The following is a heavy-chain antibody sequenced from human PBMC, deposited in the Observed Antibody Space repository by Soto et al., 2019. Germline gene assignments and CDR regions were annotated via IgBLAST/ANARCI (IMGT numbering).Heavy chain of an antibody. CDR1: GFSLSVYGVR. D-gene: IGHD3-22*01. J-gene: IGHJ5*02. Sequence: GPTLGNPTQTLTLTCSFSGFSLSVYGVRVIWFRQPPGETLEWLALIHWNDDKRYSPYLKSRLTITKDTSKNQVVLTLTNLDPLDTGTYFCAHTKDSSGFLTSWGQGILVTVSS. V-gene: IGHV2-5*01. CDR3: AHTKDSSGFLTS. CDR2: IHWNDDK.